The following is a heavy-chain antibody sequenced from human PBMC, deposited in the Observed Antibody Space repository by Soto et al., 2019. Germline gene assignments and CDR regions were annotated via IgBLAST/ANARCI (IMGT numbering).Heavy chain of an antibody. V-gene: IGHV3-23*01. CDR3: AKRGSSSAKYYFDY. D-gene: IGHD6-6*01. CDR1: GFTFTTYA. Sequence: GSLRLSCAASGFTFTTYAMSWVRQAPGKGLEWVSTSGSGGNTYYADSVKGRFTISRDNSKNTLYLQMNSLRAEDTAVYYCAKRGSSSAKYYFDYWGQGTLVTVSS. CDR2: SGSGGNT. J-gene: IGHJ4*02.